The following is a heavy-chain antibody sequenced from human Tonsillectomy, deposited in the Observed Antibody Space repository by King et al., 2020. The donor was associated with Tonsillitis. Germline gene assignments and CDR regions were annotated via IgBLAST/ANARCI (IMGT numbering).Heavy chain of an antibody. CDR2: ISARAGST. Sequence: VQLVQSGGGLLQPGGSLRRSCAASGCTISSYAMSWVRQAPGKGLEWVSGISARAGSTYYADSVAGRFTISRDNSKNTLYLQMNSLRAEDTAVYYCAKERGYDILTGYSNWGQGTLVTVSS. J-gene: IGHJ4*02. D-gene: IGHD3-9*01. CDR1: GCTISSYA. V-gene: IGHV3-23*04. CDR3: AKERGYDILTGYSN.